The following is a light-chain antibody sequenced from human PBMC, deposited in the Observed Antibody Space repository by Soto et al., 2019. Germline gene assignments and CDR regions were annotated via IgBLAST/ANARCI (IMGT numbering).Light chain of an antibody. Sequence: EIVLTQSPGTLSLSPGERATLSCRASQSVTSGYLGWYQQKPGQAPRLLISRASSRATGISDRFSGSGSGTDFPLTISSLEPEDCAVYYCQHYGTSPPMYTFGQGTKVEIK. CDR2: RAS. V-gene: IGKV3-20*01. CDR1: QSVTSGY. CDR3: QHYGTSPPMYT. J-gene: IGKJ2*01.